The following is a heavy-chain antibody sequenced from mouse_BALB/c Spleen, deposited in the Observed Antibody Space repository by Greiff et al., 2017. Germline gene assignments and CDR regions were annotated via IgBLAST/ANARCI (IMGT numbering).Heavy chain of an antibody. CDR3: ARSDSNYGFAY. J-gene: IGHJ3*01. CDR1: GFAFSSYD. D-gene: IGHD2-1*01. CDR2: ISSGGGST. V-gene: IGHV5-12-1*01. Sequence: EVKLVESGGGLVKPGGSLKLSCAASGFAFSSYDMSWVRQTPEKRLEWVAYISSGGGSTYYPDTVKGRFTISRDNPKNTLFLQMTSLRSEDTAMYYCARSDSNYGFAYWGQGTLVTVSA.